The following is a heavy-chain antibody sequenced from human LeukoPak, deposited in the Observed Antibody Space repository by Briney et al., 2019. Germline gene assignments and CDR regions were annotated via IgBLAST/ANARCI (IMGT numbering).Heavy chain of an antibody. CDR1: GFTFSSYW. CDR3: ARGGTDVDTAMVLDY. J-gene: IGHJ4*02. Sequence: GGSLRLSCAASGFTFSSYWMSWVRQAPGKGLEWVAVISYDGSNKYYADSVKGRFTISRDNSKNTLYLQMNSLRAEDTAVYYCARGGTDVDTAMVLDYWGQGTLVTVSS. D-gene: IGHD5-18*01. V-gene: IGHV3-30-3*01. CDR2: ISYDGSNK.